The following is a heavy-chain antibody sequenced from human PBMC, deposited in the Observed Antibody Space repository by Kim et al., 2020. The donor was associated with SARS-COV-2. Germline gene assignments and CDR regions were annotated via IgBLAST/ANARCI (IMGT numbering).Heavy chain of an antibody. CDR3: ARDLGGWFDP. V-gene: IGHV3-30*04. D-gene: IGHD1-26*01. J-gene: IGHJ5*02. Sequence: GGSLRLSCAASGFTFSSYAMHWVRQAPGKGLEWVAVISYDGSNKYYADSVKGRFTISRDNSKNTLYLQMNSLRAEDTAVYYCARDLGGWFDPWGQGTLVTVSS. CDR1: GFTFSSYA. CDR2: ISYDGSNK.